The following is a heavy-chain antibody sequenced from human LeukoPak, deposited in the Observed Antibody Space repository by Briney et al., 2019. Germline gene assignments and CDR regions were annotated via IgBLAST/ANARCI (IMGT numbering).Heavy chain of an antibody. D-gene: IGHD3-22*01. Sequence: GASVKVSCKASGYTFTSYYMHWVRQAPGQGLEWMGIINPSGGSTSYAQKFQGRVTMTRDTSTSTVYMELSSLRSEDTAVYYCARDETSYYYDSSGLDYWGQGTLVTVSS. CDR3: ARDETSYYYDSSGLDY. CDR2: INPSGGST. J-gene: IGHJ4*02. CDR1: GYTFTSYY. V-gene: IGHV1-46*01.